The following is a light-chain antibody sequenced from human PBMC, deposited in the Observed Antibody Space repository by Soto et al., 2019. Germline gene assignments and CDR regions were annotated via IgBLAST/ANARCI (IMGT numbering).Light chain of an antibody. J-gene: IGKJ2*01. CDR3: QQYNSYPYT. V-gene: IGKV3-15*01. CDR1: QSVSSN. CDR2: GAS. Sequence: EIVMTQSPATLSVSPGERATLSCRASQSVSSNLAWYQQKPGQAPTLLVYGASTRATGIPARFSGSGSGTQFTLTISSLQYEDFAVYYCQQYNSYPYTFGQGTKLEIK.